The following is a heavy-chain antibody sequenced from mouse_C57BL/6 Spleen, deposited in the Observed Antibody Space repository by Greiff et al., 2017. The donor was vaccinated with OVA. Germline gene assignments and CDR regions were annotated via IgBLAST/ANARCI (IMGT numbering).Heavy chain of an antibody. V-gene: IGHV5-4*01. CDR3: ARSTMVTLDY. D-gene: IGHD2-1*01. Sequence: EVQLVESGGGLVKPGGSLKLSCAASGFTFSSYAMSWVRQTPEKRLEWVATISDGGSYTYYPDNVKGRFTISRDNAKNNLYLQMSHLKSEDTAMYYCARSTMVTLDYWGQGTTLTVSS. J-gene: IGHJ2*01. CDR1: GFTFSSYA. CDR2: ISDGGSYT.